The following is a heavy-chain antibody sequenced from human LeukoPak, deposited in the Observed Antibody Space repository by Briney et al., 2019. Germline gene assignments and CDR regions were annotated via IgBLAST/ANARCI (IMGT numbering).Heavy chain of an antibody. CDR2: IHYSGST. D-gene: IGHD4/OR15-4a*01. J-gene: IGHJ6*03. CDR3: ARVMDTGYGGKLFGYYYYMDV. CDR1: GGSISSYY. V-gene: IGHV4-59*01. Sequence: SETLSLTYTVSGGSISSYYWSWIRQPPGKGLEWIGYIHYSGSTNNNPSLKSRVTISVDTSKNQFSLKLSSVTAADTAVYYCARVMDTGYGGKLFGYYYYMDVWGKGTTVTVSS.